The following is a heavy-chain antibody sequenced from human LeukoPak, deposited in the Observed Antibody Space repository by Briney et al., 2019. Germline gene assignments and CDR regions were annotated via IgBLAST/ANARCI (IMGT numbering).Heavy chain of an antibody. D-gene: IGHD2-2*01. CDR3: AKPAASRAEYFQH. V-gene: IGHV3-30*02. Sequence: GGSLRLSCAASGFTFSSYGMHWVRQAPGKGLEWVTFIRYDGSNKYYADSVKGRFTISRDNSKNTLYLQMNSLRAEDTAVYYCAKPAASRAEYFQHWGQGTLVTVSS. CDR2: IRYDGSNK. J-gene: IGHJ1*01. CDR1: GFTFSSYG.